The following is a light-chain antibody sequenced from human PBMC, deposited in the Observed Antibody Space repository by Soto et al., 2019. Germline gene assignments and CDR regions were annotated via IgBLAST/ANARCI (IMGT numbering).Light chain of an antibody. CDR3: SSHTSTTLVV. V-gene: IGLV2-14*01. Sequence: QAVVTQPASVSGSPGQSITISCAGTSSDIGAYNYVSWYQQYPGKAPKLMIHDVSNRPSGVSNRFSGSKSGNTASLTISGLQAEDEADYYCSSHTSTTLVVFGGGTKLTVL. J-gene: IGLJ2*01. CDR2: DVS. CDR1: SSDIGAYNY.